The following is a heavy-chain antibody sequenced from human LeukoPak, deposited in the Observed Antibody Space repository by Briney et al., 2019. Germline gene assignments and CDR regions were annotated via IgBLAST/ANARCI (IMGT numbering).Heavy chain of an antibody. CDR1: GASISTYY. Sequence: ETLSLTCTVSGASISTYYWSWIRQPPGKGLEWIGYIYYSGSTNYNPSLKSRVTISVDTSKNRSSLKLSSVTAAAAAVYYWARHSVVTPYYDFWSGPDVWGKGTTVTVSS. CDR2: IYYSGST. V-gene: IGHV4-59*08. D-gene: IGHD3-3*01. CDR3: ARHSVVTPYYDFWSGPDV. J-gene: IGHJ6*04.